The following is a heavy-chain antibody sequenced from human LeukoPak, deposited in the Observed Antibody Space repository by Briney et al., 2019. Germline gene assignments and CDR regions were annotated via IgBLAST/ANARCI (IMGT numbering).Heavy chain of an antibody. CDR3: ARDKGYGSDY. CDR1: GGSISSSSYY. V-gene: IGHV4-39*02. CDR2: IYYSGST. D-gene: IGHD3-10*01. J-gene: IGHJ4*02. Sequence: SETLSLTCTVSGGSISSSSYYWGWIRQPPGKGLEWIGSIYYSGSTYYNPSLKSRVTISVDTFQNQFSLKLSSVTAADTAVYYCARDKGYGSDYWGQGTLVTVSS.